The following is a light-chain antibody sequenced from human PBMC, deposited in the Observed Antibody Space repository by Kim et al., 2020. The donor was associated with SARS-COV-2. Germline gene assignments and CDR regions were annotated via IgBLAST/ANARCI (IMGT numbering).Light chain of an antibody. V-gene: IGKV3-11*01. Sequence: SLSPGERAPPSGRARQSVSSYLAWYQQKPGQAPRLLIYDASNRATGIPARFSGSGSGTDFTLTISSLEPEDFAVYYCQQRSNWPTFGGGTKVEIK. CDR1: QSVSSY. CDR2: DAS. CDR3: QQRSNWPT. J-gene: IGKJ4*01.